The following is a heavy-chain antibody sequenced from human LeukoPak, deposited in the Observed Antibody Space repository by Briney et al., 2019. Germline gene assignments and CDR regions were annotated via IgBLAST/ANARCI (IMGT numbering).Heavy chain of an antibody. CDR1: GYTFTSYD. J-gene: IGHJ3*02. CDR2: MNPNSGNT. CDR3: ARDRNGDQRANAFDI. V-gene: IGHV1-8*01. D-gene: IGHD2-21*02. Sequence: ASVTVSCKASGYTFTSYDINWVRQATGQGLEWMGWMNPNSGNTGYAQKFQGRITMTRDTSTSTVYMELSSLRSEDTAVYYCARDRNGDQRANAFDIWGQGTMVTVSS.